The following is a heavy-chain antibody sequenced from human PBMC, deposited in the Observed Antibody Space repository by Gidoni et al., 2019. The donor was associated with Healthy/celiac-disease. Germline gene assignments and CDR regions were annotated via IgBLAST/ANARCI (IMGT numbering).Heavy chain of an antibody. J-gene: IGHJ4*02. V-gene: IGHV3-30*18. Sequence: QVQLVESGGGVVQPGRCLRLSCVAPGVSLSSYGMHWVRQAPGKGLGSVAVIAYDGSNRCYAGSVEGRFTISGDNSKNTVYLQMNRLRAEDTAVYYCAKDERGYCGGGSCYSGSHDYWGQGTLVTVSS. CDR2: IAYDGSNR. CDR1: GVSLSSYG. D-gene: IGHD2-15*01. CDR3: AKDERGYCGGGSCYSGSHDY.